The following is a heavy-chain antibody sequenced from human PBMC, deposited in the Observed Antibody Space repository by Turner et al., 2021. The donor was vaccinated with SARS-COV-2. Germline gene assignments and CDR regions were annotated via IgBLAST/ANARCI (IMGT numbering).Heavy chain of an antibody. J-gene: IGHJ6*02. V-gene: IGHV1-69*01. CDR3: ARDVDYFSPIWGSHHYYYGMDV. CDR2: IIPIFGTA. D-gene: IGHD4-17*01. CDR1: GNTFSTYA. Sequence: QVQLVQSGAEVKKPGSSVKVSCKASGNTFSTYAISWERQAPGQGLEWMGGIIPIFGTANYAQNFQGRVTITADESSSTAYMELSSLRSEDTAVYYCARDVDYFSPIWGSHHYYYGMDVWGQGTTVTVSS.